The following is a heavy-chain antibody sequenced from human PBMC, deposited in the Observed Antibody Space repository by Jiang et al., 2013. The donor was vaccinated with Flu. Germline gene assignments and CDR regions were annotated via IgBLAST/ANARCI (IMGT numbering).Heavy chain of an antibody. D-gene: IGHD5-18*01. J-gene: IGHJ4*02. V-gene: IGHV3-11*03. CDR3: ARRTLRGYSYGDFDY. Sequence: FSDYYMSWIRQAPGKGLEWVSYISSSSSYXNYADSVKGRFTISRDNAKNSLYLQMNSLRAEDTAVYYCARRTLRGYSYGDFDYWGQGTLVTVSS. CDR1: FSDYY. CDR2: ISSSSSYX.